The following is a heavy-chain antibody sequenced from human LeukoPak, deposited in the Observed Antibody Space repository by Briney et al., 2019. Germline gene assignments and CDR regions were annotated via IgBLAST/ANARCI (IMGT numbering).Heavy chain of an antibody. CDR3: AREGYSSSWYLHWFDP. J-gene: IGHJ5*02. D-gene: IGHD6-13*01. CDR1: LFILSDYY. CDR2: ISSSGSNI. Sequence: LSRVVSLFILSDYYIRLMRDAPGHRLESVSYISSSGSNIYYADSVKGRFTISRDNAKNSLYLQMNSLRAEDTAVYYCAREGYSSSWYLHWFDPWGQGTLVTVSS. V-gene: IGHV3-11*01.